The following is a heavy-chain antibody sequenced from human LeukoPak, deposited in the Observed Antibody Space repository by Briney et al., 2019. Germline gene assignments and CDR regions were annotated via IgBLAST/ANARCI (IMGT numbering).Heavy chain of an antibody. J-gene: IGHJ4*02. Sequence: PGGSLRLSCAASGFTFSSYAMSWVRQAPGKGLEWVSAISGSGGSTYYADSVKGRFTISRDNSKNTLSLQMNSLRAEDTAVYYCAKCGSGGSCYQFDYWGQGTLVTVSS. CDR2: ISGSGGST. V-gene: IGHV3-23*01. D-gene: IGHD2-15*01. CDR3: AKCGSGGSCYQFDY. CDR1: GFTFSSYA.